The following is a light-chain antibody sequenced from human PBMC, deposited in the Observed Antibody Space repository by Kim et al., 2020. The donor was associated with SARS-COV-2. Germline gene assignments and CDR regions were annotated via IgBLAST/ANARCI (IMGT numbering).Light chain of an antibody. CDR3: GADHGSGTNFVYV. Sequence: QLVLTQPPSASASLGASVTLTCTLSSAYSNYKVDWYQQRPGKGPRFVIRVGTGEIVGSKGDGIPDRFSVLGSGLNRYLIIKNIQEEDEGDYHCGADHGSGTNFVYVVGPGTKVTVL. CDR2: VGTGEIVG. CDR1: SAYSNYK. V-gene: IGLV9-49*01. J-gene: IGLJ1*01.